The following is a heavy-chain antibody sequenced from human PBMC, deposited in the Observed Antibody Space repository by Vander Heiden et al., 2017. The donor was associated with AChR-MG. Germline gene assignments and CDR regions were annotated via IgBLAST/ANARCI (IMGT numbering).Heavy chain of an antibody. D-gene: IGHD3-16*02. CDR2: IYYSGST. V-gene: IGHV4-39*01. CDR1: GGSISSSSYY. CDR3: ARHYDYVWGSYRYDY. J-gene: IGHJ4*02. Sequence: QLQLQESGPGLVKPSETLSLTCTVSGGSISSSSYYWGWIRQPPGKGLEWIGSIYYSGSTYYNPSLKSRVTISVDTSKNQFSLKLSSVTAADTAVYYCARHYDYVWGSYRYDYWGQGTLVTVSS.